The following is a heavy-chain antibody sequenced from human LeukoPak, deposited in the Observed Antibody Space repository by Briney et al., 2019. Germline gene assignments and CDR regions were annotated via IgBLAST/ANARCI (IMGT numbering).Heavy chain of an antibody. J-gene: IGHJ4*02. V-gene: IGHV3-74*01. CDR1: GFTFSSYW. CDR3: ARDRDTAMGWGLFDY. Sequence: SGGSLRLSCAASGFTFSSYWMHWVRQAPGKGLVWVSRINSDGSSTSYADSVKGRFTIPRDNAKNTLYLQMNSLRAEDTAVYYCARDRDTAMGWGLFDYWGQGTLVTVSS. D-gene: IGHD5-18*01. CDR2: INSDGSST.